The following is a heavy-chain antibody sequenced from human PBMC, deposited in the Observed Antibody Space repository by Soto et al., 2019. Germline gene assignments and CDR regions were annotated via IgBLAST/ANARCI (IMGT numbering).Heavy chain of an antibody. Sequence: PSETLSLTCTVSGASISGFYWSWIRNSAGKGLEWIGRIYATGTTDYNLSLKSRVMMSVDTSKKQFSLKLRSVTAADTAVYYCVRDGTKTLRDWFDPWGQGISVTVSS. D-gene: IGHD1-1*01. CDR2: IYATGTT. CDR3: VRDGTKTLRDWFDP. J-gene: IGHJ5*02. V-gene: IGHV4-4*07. CDR1: GASISGFY.